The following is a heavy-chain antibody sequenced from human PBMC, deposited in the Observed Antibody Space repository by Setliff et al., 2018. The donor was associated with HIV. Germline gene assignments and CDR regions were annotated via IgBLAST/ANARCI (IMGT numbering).Heavy chain of an antibody. CDR3: ASGKGVRGVIITGGLDV. CDR2: MNPNSGAT. Sequence: GASVKVSCKASGHTFNNYDINWVRRATGQGLGWMGWMNPNSGATGYAQKFQGRVTMTRDTSISTAYMELSSLTSKDTAVYYCASGKGVRGVIITGGLDVWGKGTTVTVSS. CDR1: GHTFNNYD. D-gene: IGHD3-10*01. V-gene: IGHV1-8*01. J-gene: IGHJ6*04.